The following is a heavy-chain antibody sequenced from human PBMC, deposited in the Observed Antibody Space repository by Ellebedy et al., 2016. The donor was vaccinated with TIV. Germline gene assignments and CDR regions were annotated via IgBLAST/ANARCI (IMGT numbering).Heavy chain of an antibody. V-gene: IGHV3-64*02. D-gene: IGHD3-10*01. CDR1: GFTFSEYA. CDR3: ARGKAYYASGDYLDY. Sequence: GESLKISXAASGFTFSEYAIHWVRQGPGKGLEYVASISTNGGRTNYADSVKGRFTISRDNSKNTVYLQTGSLRAEDMAVYYCARGKAYYASGDYLDYWGQGSLVTVSS. J-gene: IGHJ4*02. CDR2: ISTNGGRT.